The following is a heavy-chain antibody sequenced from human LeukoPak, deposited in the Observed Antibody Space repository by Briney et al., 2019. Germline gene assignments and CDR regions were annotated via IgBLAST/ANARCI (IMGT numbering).Heavy chain of an antibody. CDR3: ARDRGYSSFDY. V-gene: IGHV3-7*01. Sequence: PGGSLRLSCEASAFTFSSYWMCWVRQAPGKGLEWVANIKEDGSEINYVDSVKGRFTISRDNAKNSLFLQMNSLRVEDTAVYYCARDRGYSSFDYWGQGTLVTVSS. J-gene: IGHJ4*02. D-gene: IGHD4-23*01. CDR2: IKEDGSEI. CDR1: AFTFSSYW.